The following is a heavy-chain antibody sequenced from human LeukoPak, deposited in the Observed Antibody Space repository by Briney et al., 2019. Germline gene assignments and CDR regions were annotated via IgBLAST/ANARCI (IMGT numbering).Heavy chain of an antibody. D-gene: IGHD3-22*01. CDR1: GGSISSYY. CDR3: ARQPPYYYDDSGYSVYFDY. V-gene: IGHV4-59*08. Sequence: SETLSLTCTVSGGSISSYYWSWIRQPPGKGPEWIGYIYYSGSTKYNPSLESRVTISVDTSKNQLSLNLSSVTAADTAVYYCARQPPYYYDDSGYSVYFDYWDQGTLVTVSS. J-gene: IGHJ4*02. CDR2: IYYSGST.